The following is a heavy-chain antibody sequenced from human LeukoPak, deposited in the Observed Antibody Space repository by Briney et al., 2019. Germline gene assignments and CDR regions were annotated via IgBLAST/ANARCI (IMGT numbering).Heavy chain of an antibody. V-gene: IGHV1-8*01. CDR3: ARGGDILTLWYFDY. CDR2: MNPNSGIT. J-gene: IGHJ4*02. Sequence: ASVKVSCKASGYTFTSYDINWVRQATGQGLEWMGWMNPNSGITGYAQKFQGRVTMTRNTSISTAYMELSSLRSEDTAVYYCARGGDILTLWYFDYWGQGTLVTVSS. CDR1: GYTFTSYD. D-gene: IGHD3-9*01.